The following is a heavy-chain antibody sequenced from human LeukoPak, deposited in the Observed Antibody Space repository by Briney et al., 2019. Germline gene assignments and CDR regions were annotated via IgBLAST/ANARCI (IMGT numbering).Heavy chain of an antibody. V-gene: IGHV4-31*03. Sequence: SETLSLTCTVSGGSISSGGYYWSWIRQHPGKGLEWIGYIYYSGSTYYNLSLKSRVTISVDTSKNQFSLKLSSVTAADTAVYYCARDGTGSPPSVPYYYYYMDVWGKGTTVTVSS. D-gene: IGHD1-1*01. CDR1: GGSISSGGYY. J-gene: IGHJ6*03. CDR2: IYYSGST. CDR3: ARDGTGSPPSVPYYYYYMDV.